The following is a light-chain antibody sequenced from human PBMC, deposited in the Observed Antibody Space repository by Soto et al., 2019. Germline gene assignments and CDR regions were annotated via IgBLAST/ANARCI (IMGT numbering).Light chain of an antibody. Sequence: EIVLTQSPGTLSLSPGDRATLSCRASQSVSSSDFAWSQQKAAQAPRLLIYGASSRATGIPDRFSGSGSAADFSLTISRLEPEDFSVYYCQQYGSSPLFTFGQGTKLEI. J-gene: IGKJ2*01. CDR2: GAS. V-gene: IGKV3-20*01. CDR1: QSVSSSD. CDR3: QQYGSSPLFT.